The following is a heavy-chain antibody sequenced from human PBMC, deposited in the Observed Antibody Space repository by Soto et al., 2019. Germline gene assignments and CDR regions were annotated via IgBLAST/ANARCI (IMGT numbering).Heavy chain of an antibody. J-gene: IGHJ4*02. V-gene: IGHV1-69*13. CDR1: GGTFSNYG. CDR2: IIPIFGAA. CDR3: ARGIAYTISTQLAY. Sequence: ASVKVSCKASGGTFSNYGINWMLQAPGQGLEWMGGIIPIFGAANYAQKFQGRVTITADESTATTYMELSSLRSEDTAIYYCARGIAYTISTQLAYWGQGTLVTVSS. D-gene: IGHD6-13*01.